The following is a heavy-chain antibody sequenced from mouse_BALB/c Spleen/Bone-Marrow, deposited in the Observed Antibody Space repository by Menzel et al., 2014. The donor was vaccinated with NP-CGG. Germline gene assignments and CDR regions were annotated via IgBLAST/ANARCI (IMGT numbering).Heavy chain of an antibody. D-gene: IGHD1-2*01. CDR1: GDSITSSY. CDR2: ISYSGNA. CDR3: AGGNGYHFDY. J-gene: IGHJ2*01. Sequence: EVQRVESGPSLVKPSQTLSLTCSVTGDSITSSYWNWIRKFPGNKLEYMGYISYSGNAYYNPSLRSRISLTRDTSKNQYYLQLNSVTTEDTATYFCAGGNGYHFDYWGQGTTLTVSS. V-gene: IGHV3-8*02.